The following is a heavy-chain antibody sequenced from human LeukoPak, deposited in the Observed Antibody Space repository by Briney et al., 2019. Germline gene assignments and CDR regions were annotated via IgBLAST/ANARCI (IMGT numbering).Heavy chain of an antibody. V-gene: IGHV3-21*04. CDR3: ARFVGEFPRVVLDWFDP. CDR2: ISSSSSYI. D-gene: IGHD3-10*01. CDR1: GFTFSSYA. Sequence: GGSLRLSCAASGFTFSSYAMSWVRQAPGKGLEWVSSISSSSSYIYYADSVKGRFTISRDNAKKSLFLDMNSLRSDDTAVYYCARFVGEFPRVVLDWFDPWGQGTLVTVSS. J-gene: IGHJ5*02.